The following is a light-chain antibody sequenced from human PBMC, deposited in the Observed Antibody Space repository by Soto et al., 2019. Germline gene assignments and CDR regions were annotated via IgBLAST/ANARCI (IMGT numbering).Light chain of an antibody. J-gene: IGLJ2*01. Sequence: QSALTQSRSVSGSPGQSVTISCTGTSSDVGDYNYVSWYQQHPGKAPKLMIYDVSKRPSGVPDRFSGSKSGNTASLTISGLQADDEADYYCCSYAGSYTEVFGGGTKLTVL. CDR3: CSYAGSYTEV. V-gene: IGLV2-11*01. CDR1: SSDVGDYNY. CDR2: DVS.